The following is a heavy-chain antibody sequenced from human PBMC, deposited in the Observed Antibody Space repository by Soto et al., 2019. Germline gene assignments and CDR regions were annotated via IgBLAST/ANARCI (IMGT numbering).Heavy chain of an antibody. CDR3: AREGGSYDSGGYLIRGAFDI. J-gene: IGHJ3*02. V-gene: IGHV4-31*03. CDR1: GDSISRIDYY. D-gene: IGHD3-22*01. Sequence: PSETLSLTCSVSGDSISRIDYYWTWIRQHPEKGLEWIGNIYFRGNTYYSPSLESRLTMSVDTSKNQFSLKLTHVTAAATAVYYCAREGGSYDSGGYLIRGAFDIWGQGTMVTVSS. CDR2: IYFRGNT.